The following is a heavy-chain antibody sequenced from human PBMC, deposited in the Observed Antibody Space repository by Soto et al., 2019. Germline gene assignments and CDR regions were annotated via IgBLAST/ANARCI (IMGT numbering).Heavy chain of an antibody. CDR3: AKDGGRDGYFGNWFDP. J-gene: IGHJ5*02. D-gene: IGHD5-12*01. CDR2: IIPIFGTA. Sequence: ASVKVSCKASGYTFTSYAMHWVRQAPGQGLEWLGRIIPIFGTANYAQKFQGRVTITADESTTTAYMELSSLRSDDTAVYYCAKDGGRDGYFGNWFDPWGQGTLVTVSS. CDR1: GYTFTSYA. V-gene: IGHV1-69*13.